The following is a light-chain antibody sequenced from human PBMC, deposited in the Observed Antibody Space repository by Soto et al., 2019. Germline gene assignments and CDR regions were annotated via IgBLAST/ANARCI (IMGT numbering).Light chain of an antibody. V-gene: IGKV1-5*01. CDR2: DAS. J-gene: IGKJ1*01. CDR3: QQYNSHRT. CDR1: QNINDY. Sequence: DIQMTQSPSTLSASVGDRVTITCRASQNINDYLAWYQQKPGKSPKVLIYDASTLESGVPSRFSGSGSGTQFTLTISSLQPDDFATYFCQQYNSHRTFGQGTKVQIK.